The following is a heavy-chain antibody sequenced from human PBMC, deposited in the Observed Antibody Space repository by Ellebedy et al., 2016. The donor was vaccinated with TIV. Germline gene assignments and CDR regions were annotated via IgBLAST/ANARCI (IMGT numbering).Heavy chain of an antibody. Sequence: GESLKISXAASGFTFSSYGMHWVRQAPGKGLEWVAVIWYDGSNKYYADSVKGRFTISRDNSKNTLYLQMNSLRAENTAVYYCARVVGSGWYGYYFDYWGQGTLVTVSS. V-gene: IGHV3-33*01. D-gene: IGHD6-19*01. J-gene: IGHJ4*02. CDR3: ARVVGSGWYGYYFDY. CDR1: GFTFSSYG. CDR2: IWYDGSNK.